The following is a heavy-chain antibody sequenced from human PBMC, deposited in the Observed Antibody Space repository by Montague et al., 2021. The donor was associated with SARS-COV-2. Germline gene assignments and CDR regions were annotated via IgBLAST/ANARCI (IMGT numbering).Heavy chain of an antibody. CDR1: GGSISSYY. J-gene: IGHJ6*02. D-gene: IGHD6-19*01. CDR2: IYYSGST. CDR3: ARAIGSMYSSGWYYYYYGMDV. V-gene: IGHV4-59*01. Sequence: SETLSLTCTVSGGSISSYYWSWIRQPRGKGLEWIGYIYYSGSTNYNPSLKSRVPISVDTSKNQCSLKLSSVTAADTAVYYCARAIGSMYSSGWYYYYYGMDVWGQGTPVTVSS.